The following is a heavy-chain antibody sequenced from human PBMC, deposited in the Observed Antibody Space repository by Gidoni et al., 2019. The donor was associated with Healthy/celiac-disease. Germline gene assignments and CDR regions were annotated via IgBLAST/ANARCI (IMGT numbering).Heavy chain of an antibody. Sequence: QVQLVQSGAEVKKPGASVTVSCKVSGDTLTELSMHWVRQAPGKGLEWMGGFDPEDGETIYAQKFQGRVPMTEDTSTDTAYMELSSLRSEDTAVYYCATGMSVVVPAAQMTDYYYYYYGMDVWGQGTTVTVSS. D-gene: IGHD2-2*01. CDR2: FDPEDGET. CDR1: GDTLTELS. J-gene: IGHJ6*02. V-gene: IGHV1-24*01. CDR3: ATGMSVVVPAAQMTDYYYYYYGMDV.